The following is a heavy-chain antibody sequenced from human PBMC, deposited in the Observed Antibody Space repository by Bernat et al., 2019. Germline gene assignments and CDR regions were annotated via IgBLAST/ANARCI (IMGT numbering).Heavy chain of an antibody. CDR2: ISYDGSNK. D-gene: IGHD3-22*01. V-gene: IGHV3-30*18. Sequence: QVQLVESGGGVVQPGRSLRLSCAASGFTFSSYGMHWVRQAPGKGLEWVAVISYDGSNKYYADSVKGRFTISRDNSKNTLYLQMNSLRAEDTAVYYCAKDQYYYDSSGYYDYYGMDVWGQGTTVTVSS. CDR1: GFTFSSYG. J-gene: IGHJ6*02. CDR3: AKDQYYYDSSGYYDYYGMDV.